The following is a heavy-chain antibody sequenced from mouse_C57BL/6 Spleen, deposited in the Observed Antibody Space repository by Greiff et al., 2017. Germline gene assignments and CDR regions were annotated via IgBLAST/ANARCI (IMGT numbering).Heavy chain of an antibody. V-gene: IGHV1-18*01. J-gene: IGHJ1*03. CDR2: INPNNGGT. Sequence: VQLQQSGPELVKPGASVKIPCKASGYTFTDYNMAWVKQSHGKSLEWIGDINPNNGGTIYNQKFKGKATLTVDKSSSTAYMELRSLTSEDTAVYYCARGYSNSYWYFDVWGTGTTVTVSS. CDR1: GYTFTDYN. CDR3: ARGYSNSYWYFDV. D-gene: IGHD2-5*01.